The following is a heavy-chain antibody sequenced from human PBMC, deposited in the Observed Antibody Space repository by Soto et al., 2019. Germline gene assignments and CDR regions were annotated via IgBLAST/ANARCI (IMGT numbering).Heavy chain of an antibody. V-gene: IGHV3-7*01. CDR2: MKEDGSER. J-gene: IGHJ4*02. CDR3: ARGFYTDY. CDR1: GFNFSRSW. Sequence: GGSLRLSCEASGFNFSRSWMSWVRQAPGKGLEWVANMKEDGSERYYADSVRGRFTISRDNAKNSVHLQMNSLRVEDTAVYYCARGFYTDYWGQGALVTVSS. D-gene: IGHD3-3*01.